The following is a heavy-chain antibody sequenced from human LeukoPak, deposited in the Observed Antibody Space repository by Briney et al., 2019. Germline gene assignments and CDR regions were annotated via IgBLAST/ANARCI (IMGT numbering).Heavy chain of an antibody. J-gene: IGHJ3*02. Sequence: ASVKVSRKASDYTFSDYYIHWVRQAPGQGLEWMGWIDSKSGGTNYAQQFQGRVTMTRDTSISTAYMELSRLRSDDTAVYYCARDGSFDIWGQGTMVTVSS. V-gene: IGHV1-2*02. D-gene: IGHD2-2*03. CDR3: ARDGSFDI. CDR2: IDSKSGGT. CDR1: DYTFSDYY.